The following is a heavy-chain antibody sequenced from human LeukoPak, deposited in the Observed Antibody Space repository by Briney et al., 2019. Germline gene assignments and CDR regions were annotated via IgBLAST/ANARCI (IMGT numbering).Heavy chain of an antibody. D-gene: IGHD4-17*01. J-gene: IGHJ4*02. V-gene: IGHV4-4*07. CDR1: GVSISSYS. CDR3: ARGFSTVNSGVFDY. CDR2: IVNIATT. Sequence: PSETLSLTCTVSGVSISSYSWTWLRQPAGKGLEWIGRIVNIATTNYNPSLKSRVTMSVDTSKNQFSLKLSSVTAADTAVYFCARGFSTVNSGVFDYWGQGTLVTVSS.